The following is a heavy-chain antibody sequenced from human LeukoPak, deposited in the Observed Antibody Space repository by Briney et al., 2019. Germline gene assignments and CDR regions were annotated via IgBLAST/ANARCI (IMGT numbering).Heavy chain of an antibody. CDR1: GGSFSGYY. CDR3: ARGILVTVYAAFDY. D-gene: IGHD2-8*01. J-gene: IGHJ4*02. V-gene: IGHV4-34*01. CDR2: INHSGST. Sequence: PSETLSLTCAVYGGSFSGYYWSWIRQPPGKGLEWIGEINHSGSTNYNPSLKSRVTISVDTSKNQFSLELSSVTAADTAVYYCARGILVTVYAAFDYWGQGILVTVSS.